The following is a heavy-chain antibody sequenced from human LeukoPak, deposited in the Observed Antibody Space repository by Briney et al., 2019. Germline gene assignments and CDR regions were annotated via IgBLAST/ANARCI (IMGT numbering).Heavy chain of an antibody. Sequence: GASVKVSCKTSGYSFSDNYMHWVRQAPGQGLEWMGWINPNSGDTNYAQKFQGRVTMTRDASISTVYLELSRLRSDDTAVYYCAREVYGGSSFDCWGQGTLATVSS. CDR1: GYSFSDNY. V-gene: IGHV1-2*02. CDR3: AREVYGGSSFDC. CDR2: INPNSGDT. J-gene: IGHJ4*02. D-gene: IGHD4-23*01.